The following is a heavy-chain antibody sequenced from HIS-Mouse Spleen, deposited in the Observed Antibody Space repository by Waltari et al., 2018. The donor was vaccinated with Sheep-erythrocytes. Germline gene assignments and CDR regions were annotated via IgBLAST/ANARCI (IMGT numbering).Heavy chain of an antibody. CDR3: ARDRGGAFDI. CDR2: INPNSGGT. V-gene: IGHV1-2*02. J-gene: IGHJ3*02. CDR1: GYTFTGYY. Sequence: QVQLVQSGAEVKKPGASVKVSCKASGYTFTGYYMHWVRQAPGQGLEWMGGINPNSGGTNHAQKCQGRGTMTRDTSISTAYMELSRLRSDDTAVYYCARDRGGAFDIWGQGTMVTVSS. D-gene: IGHD3-10*01.